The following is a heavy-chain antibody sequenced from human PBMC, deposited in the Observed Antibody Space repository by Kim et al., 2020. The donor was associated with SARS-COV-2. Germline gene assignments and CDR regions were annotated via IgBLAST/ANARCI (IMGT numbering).Heavy chain of an antibody. D-gene: IGHD2-2*01. CDR3: ARVHRGIVVVPAANTDY. CDR2: ISSSSSTI. V-gene: IGHV3-48*02. CDR1: GFTFSSYS. J-gene: IGHJ4*02. Sequence: GGSLRLSCAASGFTFSSYSMNWVRQAPGKGLEWVSYISSSSSTIYYADSVKGRFTISRDNAKNSLYLQMNSLRDEDTAVYYCARVHRGIVVVPAANTDYWGQGTLVTVSS.